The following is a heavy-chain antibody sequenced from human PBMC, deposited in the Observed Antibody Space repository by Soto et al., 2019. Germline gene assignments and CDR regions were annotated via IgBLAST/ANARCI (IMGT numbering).Heavy chain of an antibody. J-gene: IGHJ6*03. CDR1: WYTLASYG. D-gene: IGHD6-13*01. CDR2: ISAYNGNT. V-gene: IGHV1-18*01. Sequence: GAPGRGSWKGFWYTLASYGISWGRQAPGQRLDWMGWISAYNGNTNYAQKLQGRLTMTTDTSTSTAYMELRSLRSDDTAVYYCARTYSSSSGWGYYCYYMDVWGKGTTVTVSS. CDR3: ARTYSSSSGWGYYCYYMDV.